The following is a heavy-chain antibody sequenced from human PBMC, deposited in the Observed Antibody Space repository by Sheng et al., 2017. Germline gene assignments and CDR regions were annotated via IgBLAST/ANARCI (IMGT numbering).Heavy chain of an antibody. V-gene: IGHV3-53*01. J-gene: IGHJ4*02. CDR1: GFTVSSNY. D-gene: IGHD2-15*01. CDR2: IYSGGTT. Sequence: EVQLVESGGGLIQPGGSLRLSCAASGFTVSSNYMSWVRQAPGKGLEWVSIIYSGGTTYYADSVKGLFTISRDNSKSTLYLQMNSLRAEDTAVYYCARGRGYGSSPYDYWGQGTLVTVS. CDR3: ARGRGYGSSPYDY.